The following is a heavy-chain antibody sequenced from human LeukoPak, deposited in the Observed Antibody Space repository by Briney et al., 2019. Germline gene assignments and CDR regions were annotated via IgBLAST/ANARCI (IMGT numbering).Heavy chain of an antibody. CDR2: IRSKASGGTT. D-gene: IGHD3-3*01. CDR3: TRSRPYDFWSGYFPYFFDY. V-gene: IGHV3-49*04. Sequence: PGGSLRLSCTASGFTFGDYAMSWVRQAPGKGLEWVGFIRSKASGGTTDYAASVKGRFTISRDDSKSIAYLQMNSLKTEDTAVYYCTRSRPYDFWSGYFPYFFDYWGQGTLVTVSS. CDR1: GFTFGDYA. J-gene: IGHJ4*02.